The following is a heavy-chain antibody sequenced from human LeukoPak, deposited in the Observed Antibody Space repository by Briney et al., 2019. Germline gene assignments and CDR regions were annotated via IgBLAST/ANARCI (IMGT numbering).Heavy chain of an antibody. V-gene: IGHV3-21*01. CDR2: IGISSNKI. CDR3: ARDRLGYCSSTSCYGSDY. J-gene: IGHJ4*02. Sequence: PGGSLRLSCAASGFTLRSYTMNWVRQAPGKGLEWVSSIGISSNKIYYADSVKGRFTISRDNSKNTLYLQMNSLRAEDTAVYYCARDRLGYCSSTSCYGSDYWGQGTLVTVSS. D-gene: IGHD2-2*01. CDR1: GFTLRSYT.